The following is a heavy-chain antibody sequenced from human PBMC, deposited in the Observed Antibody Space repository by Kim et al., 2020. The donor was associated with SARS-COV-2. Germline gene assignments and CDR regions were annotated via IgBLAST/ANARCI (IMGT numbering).Heavy chain of an antibody. J-gene: IGHJ6*02. Sequence: YAVSVKSRITINPDTSKSQFSRRLNSVTPEDSAVYYCARVELGSYYGMDVWGQGTTVTVSS. CDR3: ARVELGSYYGMDV. D-gene: IGHD1-26*01. V-gene: IGHV6-1*01.